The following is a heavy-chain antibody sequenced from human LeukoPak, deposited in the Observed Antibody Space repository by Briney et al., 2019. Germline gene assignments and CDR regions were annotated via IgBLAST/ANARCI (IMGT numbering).Heavy chain of an antibody. D-gene: IGHD2/OR15-2a*01. V-gene: IGHV4-39*01. CDR3: ARHDCDSSRCSVNWFDP. J-gene: IGHJ5*02. CDR1: TFSSYT. CDR2: IYDSGNT. Sequence: TFSSYTMSWIRQPPGKGLEWIGTIYDSGNTNYNPSLRSRLTISVDTSRNQFSLKLSSVTAADTAVYYCARHDCDSSRCSVNWFDPWGQGTLVTVSS.